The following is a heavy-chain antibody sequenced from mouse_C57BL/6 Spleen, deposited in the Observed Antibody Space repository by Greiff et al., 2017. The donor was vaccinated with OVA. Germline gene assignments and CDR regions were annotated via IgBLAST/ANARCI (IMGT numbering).Heavy chain of an antibody. D-gene: IGHD4-1*01. CDR1: GYAFTSYW. CDR2: IDPSDSYT. J-gene: IGHJ2*01. Sequence: QVQLQPGAELVMPGASVKLSCKASGYAFTSYWMHWVKQRPGQGLEWIGEIDPSDSYTNYNQKFKGKSTLTVDKSSSTAYMQLSSLTSEDSAVYYCARRELGRLYDYWGQGTTLTVSS. V-gene: IGHV1-69*01. CDR3: ARRELGRLYDY.